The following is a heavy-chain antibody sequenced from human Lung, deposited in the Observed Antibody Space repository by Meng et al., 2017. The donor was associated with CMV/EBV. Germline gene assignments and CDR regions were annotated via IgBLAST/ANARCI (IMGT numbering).Heavy chain of an antibody. D-gene: IGHD2-15*01. CDR2: ISSNSKYI. Sequence: GGSLRLXCAASGFTFSSYSVNWVRQAPGKGLEWVSSISSNSKYIFYADSVKGRFTISRDNAKNALHLQMNSLRDEDTALYYCARVYCSRGSCSVDYWGHGTLVTVSS. CDR1: GFTFSSYS. J-gene: IGHJ4*01. V-gene: IGHV3-21*01. CDR3: ARVYCSRGSCSVDY.